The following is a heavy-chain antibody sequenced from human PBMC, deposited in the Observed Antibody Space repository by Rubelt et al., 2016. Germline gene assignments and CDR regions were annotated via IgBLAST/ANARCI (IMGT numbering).Heavy chain of an antibody. J-gene: IGHJ1*01. CDR3: AREAASMECFQH. CDR1: GFSFSRFA. Sequence: EVQLLESGGGLVQPGGSLRLSCAASGFSFSRFAMNWVRQAPGKGLEWVSSISSSSSYIYYADSVKGRFTISRDNAKNSLYLQMNSLRVEDSAIYYCAREAASMECFQHWGQGTLVTVSS. V-gene: IGHV3-21*01. D-gene: IGHD6-13*01. CDR2: ISSSSSYI.